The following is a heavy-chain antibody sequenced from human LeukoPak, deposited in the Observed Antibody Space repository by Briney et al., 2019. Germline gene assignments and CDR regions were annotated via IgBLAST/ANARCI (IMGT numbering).Heavy chain of an antibody. V-gene: IGHV4-34*01. CDR2: INHRGST. D-gene: IGHD5-18*01. CDR3: ARGQPVDY. J-gene: IGHJ4*02. CDR1: GGSFTDYY. Sequence: SETLSLTCAVYGGSFTDYYWSWIRQPPGKGLEWIGEINHRGSTNYNPSLKSRVTISVDTSKYQFSLRLSSVTAADTAVYYCARGQPVDYWGQGTLVTVSS.